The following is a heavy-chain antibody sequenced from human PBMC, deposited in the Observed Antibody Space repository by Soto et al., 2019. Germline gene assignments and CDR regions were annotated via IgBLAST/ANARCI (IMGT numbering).Heavy chain of an antibody. CDR2: IWFDGSIE. CDR3: TREGGYCSSNTCYSSYYYYYGMDV. Sequence: GGSLRLSCAASGFTFSSYGMHWVRQAPGKGLEWVALIWFDGSIEYYVDSVKGRFTISRDNSNSTVHLQMNSLRAEDTAVYFCTREGGYCSSNTCYSSYYYYYGMDVWGQGTTVTVSS. V-gene: IGHV3-33*01. J-gene: IGHJ6*02. D-gene: IGHD2-2*01. CDR1: GFTFSSYG.